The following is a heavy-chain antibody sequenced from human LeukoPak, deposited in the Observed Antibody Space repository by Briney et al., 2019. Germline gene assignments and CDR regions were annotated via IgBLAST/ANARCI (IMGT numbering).Heavy chain of an antibody. CDR2: ISSSSCGTT. D-gene: IGHD2-2*01. CDR3: ARGLGYCTSTTCLLPFDY. J-gene: IGHJ4*02. CDR1: GFSFTTYA. V-gene: IGHV3-23*01. Sequence: GGSLRLSCAASGFSFTTYAMAWVRQAPGKGLEWVSSISSSSCGTTYYSDSVKGRFTVSRDNSKNTLYLQMNSLRAEDTAMYYCARGLGYCTSTTCLLPFDYWGQGTLVTVSS.